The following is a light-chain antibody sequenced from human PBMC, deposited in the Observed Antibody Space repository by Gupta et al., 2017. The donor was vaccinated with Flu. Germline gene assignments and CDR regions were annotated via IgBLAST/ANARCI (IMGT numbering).Light chain of an antibody. J-gene: IGLJ2*01. Sequence: VTITCTGSGSNGGASYDVHSYQQHQKTAPKLLSYINSNRPTGVPNRFSGAESGTAASLVITVLRAENEATVLYHSYVSNLGDSVFGGGTKLTVL. CDR1: GSNGGASYD. V-gene: IGLV1-40*01. CDR3: HSYVSNLGDSV. CDR2: INS.